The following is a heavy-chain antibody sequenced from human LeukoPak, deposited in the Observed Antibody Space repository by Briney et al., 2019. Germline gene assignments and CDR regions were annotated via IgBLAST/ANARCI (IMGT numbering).Heavy chain of an antibody. J-gene: IGHJ4*02. Sequence: SGTLSLTCAVSGGSISSTNWWSWVRQPPGKGLEWIGEIYHSGSTNYNPSLKGRVTISVDKSKNQFSLKLSSVTAADTAVYYCARGGDILSGYYEGRLDYWGQGTLVTVSS. V-gene: IGHV4-4*02. CDR3: ARGGDILSGYYEGRLDY. CDR1: GGSISSTNW. CDR2: IYHSGST. D-gene: IGHD3-9*01.